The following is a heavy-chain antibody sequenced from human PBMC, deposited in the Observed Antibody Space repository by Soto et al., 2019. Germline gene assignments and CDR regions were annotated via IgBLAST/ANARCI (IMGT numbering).Heavy chain of an antibody. V-gene: IGHV4-59*01. CDR1: GGSISSYY. Sequence: SETLSLTCPVSGGSISSYYWSWIRQPPGKGLEWIGYIYYSGSTNYNPSLKSRVTISVDTSKNQFSLKLSSVTAADTAVYYCARGSPEIAGNWFDPWGQGTLVTVSS. CDR2: IYYSGST. CDR3: ARGSPEIAGNWFDP. D-gene: IGHD2-21*01. J-gene: IGHJ5*02.